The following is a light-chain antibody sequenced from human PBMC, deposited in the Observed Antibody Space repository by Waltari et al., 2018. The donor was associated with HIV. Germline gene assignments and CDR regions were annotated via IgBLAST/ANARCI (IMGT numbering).Light chain of an antibody. CDR1: TADIAGDHH. Sequence: QSGLAQPASVSGSLGETIAIVCTGSTADIAGDHHVSWYQQYTGKPPRLLIYDVNHRPSGMSGRFPCSRAGNTASLTISGLLTDDESDYFCGSYSSTTGHVVLGGGTRVTGL. J-gene: IGLJ2*01. CDR2: DVN. CDR3: GSYSSTTGHVV. V-gene: IGLV2-14*03.